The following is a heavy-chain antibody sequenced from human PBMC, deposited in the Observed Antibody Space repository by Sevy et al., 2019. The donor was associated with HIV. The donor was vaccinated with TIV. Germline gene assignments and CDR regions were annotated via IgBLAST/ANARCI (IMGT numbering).Heavy chain of an antibody. D-gene: IGHD3-22*01. J-gene: IGHJ4*02. V-gene: IGHV3-48*02. CDR2: ITSSSSTI. CDR3: ARVSSGYYLLDY. CDR1: GFTFSAYS. Sequence: GGPLRLSCAASGFTFSAYSMNWVRQAPGKGLEWVSYITSSSSTIYYADSVKGRFTISRDNAENSLYLQMNSLRDEDTALYYCARVSSGYYLLDYWGQGTLVTVSS.